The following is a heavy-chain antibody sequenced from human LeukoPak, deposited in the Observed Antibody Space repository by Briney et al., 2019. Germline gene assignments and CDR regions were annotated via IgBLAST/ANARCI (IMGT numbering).Heavy chain of an antibody. CDR1: GFTVRSNH. J-gene: IGHJ4*02. CDR3: ARDLAYYGSGKQNY. D-gene: IGHD3-10*01. V-gene: IGHV3-66*01. Sequence: GGSLRLSCAASGFTVRSNHMSWVRRAPGKGLEWVSVINSGGSTYYADSVKGRFTISRDNSKNTLYLQMNSLRAEDTAVYYCARDLAYYGSGKQNYWGQGTLVTVSS. CDR2: INSGGST.